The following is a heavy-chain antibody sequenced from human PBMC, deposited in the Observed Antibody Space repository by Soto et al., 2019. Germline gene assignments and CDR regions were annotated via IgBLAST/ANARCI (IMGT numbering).Heavy chain of an antibody. J-gene: IGHJ6*03. CDR1: GGSISSYY. D-gene: IGHD6-19*01. CDR3: ARAVAGNYYYYYMDV. CDR2: IYYSGST. Sequence: PSETLSLTCTVSGGSISSYYWSWIRQPPGKGLDWIGYIYYSGSTNYNPSLKSRVTISVDTSKNQFSLKLSSVTAADTAVYYCARAVAGNYYYYYMDVWGKGTTVTVSS. V-gene: IGHV4-59*01.